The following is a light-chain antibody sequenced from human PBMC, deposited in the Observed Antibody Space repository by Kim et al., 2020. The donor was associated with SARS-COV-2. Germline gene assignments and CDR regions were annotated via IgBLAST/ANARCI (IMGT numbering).Light chain of an antibody. CDR1: SSNIGARYD. CDR2: GNS. J-gene: IGLJ3*02. Sequence: VTISCTGDSSNIGARYDVHWYQQLPGTAPKLLIYGNSNRPSGVPDRFSGSKSGTSASLAITGLQAEDEADYYCQSYDSSLSGPNWVFGGGTQLTVL. V-gene: IGLV1-40*01. CDR3: QSYDSSLSGPNWV.